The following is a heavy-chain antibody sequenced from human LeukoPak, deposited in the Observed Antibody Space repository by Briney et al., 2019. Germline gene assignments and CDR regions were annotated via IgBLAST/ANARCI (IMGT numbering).Heavy chain of an antibody. J-gene: IGHJ6*03. V-gene: IGHV4-59*01. CDR3: ARLYDFWSGYYTVGGYYYMDV. CDR1: GGSIASYY. Sequence: SETLSLTCTVSGGSIASYYWSWIRQPPGKGLQWIGYIYYSGSSNYNPSLKSRVTISVDTSKNQVSLKLSSVTAADTAVYYCARLYDFWSGYYTVGGYYYMDVWGKGTTVTVSS. D-gene: IGHD3-3*01. CDR2: IYYSGSS.